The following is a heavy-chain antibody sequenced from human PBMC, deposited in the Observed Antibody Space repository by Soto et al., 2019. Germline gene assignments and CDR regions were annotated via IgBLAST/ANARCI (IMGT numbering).Heavy chain of an antibody. CDR2: VIPILGIA. V-gene: IGHV1-69*02. CDR3: ARGGRGYSGYDHYYYYLDV. J-gene: IGHJ6*03. Sequence: SVKVSCKASGGTFSSYTISWVRQAPGQGLEWMGRVIPILGIANYAQKFQGRVTITADKSTSTAYMELSSLRSEDTAVYYCARGGRGYSGYDHYYYYLDVWGKGTTVTVSS. CDR1: GGTFSSYT. D-gene: IGHD5-12*01.